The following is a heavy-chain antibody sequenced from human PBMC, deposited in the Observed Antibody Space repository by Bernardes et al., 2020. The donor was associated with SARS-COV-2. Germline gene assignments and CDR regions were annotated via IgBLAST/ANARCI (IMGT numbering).Heavy chain of an antibody. Sequence: GGSLRLSCAASGFTFNTYAMHWVRQAPGKGLEWVAFISFDGSNKYYADSVKGRFTISRDNSKNTLYLQMNSLRAEDTAVYYCAKEGSSNWYSGMDVWGQGTAVTVSS. CDR3: AKEGSSNWYSGMDV. CDR2: ISFDGSNK. V-gene: IGHV3-30-3*01. CDR1: GFTFNTYA. J-gene: IGHJ6*02. D-gene: IGHD6-13*01.